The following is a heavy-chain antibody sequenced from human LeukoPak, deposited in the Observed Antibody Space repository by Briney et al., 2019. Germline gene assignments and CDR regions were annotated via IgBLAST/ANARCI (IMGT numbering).Heavy chain of an antibody. D-gene: IGHD6-6*01. J-gene: IGHJ4*02. V-gene: IGHV4-34*01. Sequence: SETLSLTCAVYGGSFSGYYWSWIRQPPGKGLEWIGEINHSGSTNYNPSLKSRVTLSVATCKNKFSLKLSSVTAEDTAVYYCARIPTKRDIAARLDVDYWGEGTLVTVYS. CDR2: INHSGST. CDR1: GGSFSGYY. CDR3: ARIPTKRDIAARLDVDY.